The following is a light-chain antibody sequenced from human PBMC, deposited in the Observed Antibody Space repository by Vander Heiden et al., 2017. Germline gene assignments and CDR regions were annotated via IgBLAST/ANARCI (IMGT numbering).Light chain of an antibody. CDR3: SAWDNSLNAWV. J-gene: IGLJ3*02. V-gene: IGLV1-44*01. Sequence: QSVLTQPPSASGTPGQRVTIPCSGSSSNIGRGTVNCYQHLPGTAPKLLIYSNNQRPSGVPDRSSASKSGTSASLAVSGLQSEDEADYYCSAWDNSLNAWVFGGGTKLTVL. CDR2: SNN. CDR1: SSNIGRGT.